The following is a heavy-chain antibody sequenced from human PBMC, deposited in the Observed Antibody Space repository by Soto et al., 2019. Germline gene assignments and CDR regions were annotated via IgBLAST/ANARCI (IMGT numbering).Heavy chain of an antibody. Sequence: PSETLSLTCTVSGGSISSGGYYWSWIRQHPGKGLEWIGYIYYSGSTYYNPSLKSRVTISVDTSKNQFSLKLSSVTAADTAVYYCASMGRGYCSGGSCYYFDYWGQGTLVTVSS. D-gene: IGHD2-15*01. CDR1: GGSISSGGYY. J-gene: IGHJ4*02. V-gene: IGHV4-31*03. CDR3: ASMGRGYCSGGSCYYFDY. CDR2: IYYSGST.